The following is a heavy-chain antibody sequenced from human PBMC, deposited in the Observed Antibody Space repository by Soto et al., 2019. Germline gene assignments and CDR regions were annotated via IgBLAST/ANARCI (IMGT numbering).Heavy chain of an antibody. Sequence: SETLSLTCTVSGGSISSYYWSWIRQPPGKGLEWIGYIYYSGSTNYNPSLKSRVTISVDTSKNQFSLKLSSVTAADTAVYYCARGTYYYDSSGSVKLNWFDPWGQGTLVTVSS. V-gene: IGHV4-59*01. J-gene: IGHJ5*02. CDR3: ARGTYYYDSSGSVKLNWFDP. CDR2: IYYSGST. D-gene: IGHD3-22*01. CDR1: GGSISSYY.